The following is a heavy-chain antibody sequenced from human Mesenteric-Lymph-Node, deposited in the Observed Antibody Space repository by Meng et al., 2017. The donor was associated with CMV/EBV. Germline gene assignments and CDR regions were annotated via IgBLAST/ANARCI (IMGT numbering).Heavy chain of an antibody. CDR1: GFTFSDHY. J-gene: IGHJ4*02. CDR3: AREDCSSTSCYVDY. Sequence: GGSLRLSCAASGFTFSDHYMSWMRQAPGKGLVWVSRINSDGSSTSYADSVKGRFTISRDNAKNTLYLQMNSLRAEDTAVYYCAREDCSSTSCYVDYWGQGTLVTVSS. D-gene: IGHD2-2*01. CDR2: INSDGSST. V-gene: IGHV3-74*01.